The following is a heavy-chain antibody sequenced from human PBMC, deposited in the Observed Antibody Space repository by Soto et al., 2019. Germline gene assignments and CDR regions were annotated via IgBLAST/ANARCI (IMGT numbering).Heavy chain of an antibody. CDR2: IRTKTDGGTT. J-gene: IGHJ4*02. CDR3: TSRFGSSTSCSPYDS. CDR1: GFTFTNAW. V-gene: IGHV3-15*01. D-gene: IGHD2-2*01. Sequence: EVQLVESGGGLVKPGGSLRLSCVASGFTFTNAWMSWFRQAPGKGLEWVGRIRTKTDGGTTDYAAPVKGRFTLSRNNTKSTLFLQMSSLRTEDTAVYYCTSRFGSSTSCSPYDSWGQGTLVTVSS.